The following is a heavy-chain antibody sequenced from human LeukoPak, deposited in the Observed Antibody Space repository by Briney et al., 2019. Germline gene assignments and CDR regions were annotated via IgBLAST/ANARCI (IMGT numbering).Heavy chain of an antibody. Sequence: GGSLRLSCAASGFTFSSYSMNWVRQAPGKGLEWVSGISWNSGSIGYADSVKGRFTISRDNAKNSLYLQMNSLRAEDTALYYCAKSKNPLYYDSSGYYFDYWGQGTLVTVSS. CDR2: ISWNSGSI. CDR1: GFTFSSYS. V-gene: IGHV3-9*01. D-gene: IGHD3-22*01. CDR3: AKSKNPLYYDSSGYYFDY. J-gene: IGHJ4*02.